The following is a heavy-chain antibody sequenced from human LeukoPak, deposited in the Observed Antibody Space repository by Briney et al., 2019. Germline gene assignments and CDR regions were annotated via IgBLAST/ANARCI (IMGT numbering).Heavy chain of an antibody. J-gene: IGHJ4*02. V-gene: IGHV4-34*01. CDR3: ARVSPAGITFGGPTIY. D-gene: IGHD3-16*01. CDR2: INHSGST. CDR1: GGSFSGYY. Sequence: SETLSLTCAVYGGSFSGYYWSWIRQPPGKGLEWIGEINHSGSTNYNPSLKSRVTISVDTSKNQFSLKLSSVTAADTAVYYCARVSPAGITFGGPTIYWGQGTLVTVPS.